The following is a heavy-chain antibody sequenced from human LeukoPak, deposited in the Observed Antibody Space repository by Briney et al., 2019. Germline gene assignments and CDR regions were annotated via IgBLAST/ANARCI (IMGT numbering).Heavy chain of an antibody. D-gene: IGHD3-10*01. J-gene: IGHJ4*02. CDR2: IRYDGSNK. Sequence: GGSLRLSCAASGFTFSSYGMHWVRQAPGKGLEWVAFIRYDGSNKYYADSVKGRFTISRDNSKDTLYLQMNSLRAEDTAVYYCAKVQRGMVRGVIILPYYFDYWGQGTLVTVSS. CDR3: AKVQRGMVRGVIILPYYFDY. CDR1: GFTFSSYG. V-gene: IGHV3-30*02.